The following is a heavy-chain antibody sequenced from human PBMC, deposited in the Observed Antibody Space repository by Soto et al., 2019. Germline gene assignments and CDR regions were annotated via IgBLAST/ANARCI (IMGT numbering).Heavy chain of an antibody. CDR3: AKDGNPYYHYYYMDV. CDR1: GFTFSSYG. D-gene: IGHD3-10*01. CDR2: ISYDGSNK. Sequence: QVQLVESGGGVVQPGRSMRLSCAVSGFTFSSYGMYWVRQAPGKGLEWVAVISYDGSNKYYVDSVKGRFTISRDNSKNTLYLQMNSLRAEDTAVYYCAKDGNPYYHYYYMDVWGKGTTVTVSS. V-gene: IGHV3-30*18. J-gene: IGHJ6*03.